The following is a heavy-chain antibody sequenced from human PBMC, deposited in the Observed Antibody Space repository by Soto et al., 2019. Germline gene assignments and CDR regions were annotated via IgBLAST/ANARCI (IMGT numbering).Heavy chain of an antibody. Sequence: QVQLVQSGAEVRKPGSSVKVSCKASVGTFSRHTISWVRQAPGQGLEWMGGIIPMFGTANHAQKFQGRVTIIADESTSTAYMELSSLRSEDTAIYYCARGWGYDSSDYYYAYWGQGTPVIVSS. CDR2: IIPMFGTA. J-gene: IGHJ4*02. CDR3: ARGWGYDSSDYYYAY. CDR1: VGTFSRHT. V-gene: IGHV1-69*01. D-gene: IGHD3-22*01.